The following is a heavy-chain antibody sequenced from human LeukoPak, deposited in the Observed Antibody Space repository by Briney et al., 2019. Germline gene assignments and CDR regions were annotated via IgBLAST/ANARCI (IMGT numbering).Heavy chain of an antibody. D-gene: IGHD2-2*01. Sequence: GASVKVSCKASGYAFTHYGISWVRQAPGQGLEWMGWTSAYNGNTNYEQKLQGRVTMTTDTSTSTAYMELRSLRSDDTAVYYCARDVYRLLLDYWGQGTLVTVSS. CDR1: GYAFTHYG. J-gene: IGHJ4*02. CDR2: TSAYNGNT. CDR3: ARDVYRLLLDY. V-gene: IGHV1-18*01.